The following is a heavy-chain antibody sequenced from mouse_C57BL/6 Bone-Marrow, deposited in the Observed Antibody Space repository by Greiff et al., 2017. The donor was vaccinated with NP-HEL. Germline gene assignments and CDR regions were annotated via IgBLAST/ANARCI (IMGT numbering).Heavy chain of an antibody. CDR1: GYTFTDYY. J-gene: IGHJ2*01. D-gene: IGHD2-4*01. CDR2: INPYNGGT. V-gene: IGHV1-19*01. CDR3: ARNGGDYDYFDY. Sequence: EVQLQQSGPVLVKPGASVKMSCKASGYTFTDYYMNWVKQSHGKSLEWIGVINPYNGGTSYNQKFKGKATLTVDKSSSTAYMELNSLTSEDSAVYYCARNGGDYDYFDYWGQGTTLTVSS.